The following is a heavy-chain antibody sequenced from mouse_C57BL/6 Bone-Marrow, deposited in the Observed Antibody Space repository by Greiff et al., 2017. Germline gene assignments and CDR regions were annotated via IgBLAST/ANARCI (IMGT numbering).Heavy chain of an antibody. CDR2: ISSGGSYT. D-gene: IGHD2-2*01. Sequence: EVKLMESGGDLVKPGGSLKLSCAASGFTFSSYGMSWVRQTPDKRLEWVASISSGGSYTYYPDSVKGRFTISRDNAKNTLYLQMSSLKSEDTAMYYCARHGYYDAMDYWGQGPSVTVSS. V-gene: IGHV5-6*01. CDR1: GFTFSSYG. J-gene: IGHJ4*01. CDR3: ARHGYYDAMDY.